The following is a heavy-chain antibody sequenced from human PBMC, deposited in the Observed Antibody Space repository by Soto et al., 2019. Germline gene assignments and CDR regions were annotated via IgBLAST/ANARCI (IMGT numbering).Heavy chain of an antibody. J-gene: IGHJ5*02. V-gene: IGHV3-9*01. CDR1: GFTFDDYA. D-gene: IGHD4-17*01. CDR3: AKDITNGEKVVGGYNWFDP. Sequence: DVQLVESGGGLVQPGRSLRLSCAASGFTFDDYAMHWVRQAPGKGLEWVSGISWNSGSIGYADSVKGRFTISRDNAKNSLYLQMNSLRAEDTALYYCAKDITNGEKVVGGYNWFDPWGQGTLVTVSS. CDR2: ISWNSGSI.